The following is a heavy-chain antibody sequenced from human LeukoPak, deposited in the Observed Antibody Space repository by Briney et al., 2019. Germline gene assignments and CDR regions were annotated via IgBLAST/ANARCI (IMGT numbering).Heavy chain of an antibody. V-gene: IGHV6-1*01. CDR1: VDSVSSNTAG. J-gene: IGHJ4*02. D-gene: IGHD1-26*01. Sequence: SQTLSLTCAISVDSVSSNTAGWDWTRHSPSRGIEWLGRPYYKSKWYKYYAVSVKSRISINPDTSKNQFSLQLKSVTPEGRAVYCCVREQSGDRNFDYWGEETLVTVS. CDR2: PYYKSKWYK. CDR3: VREQSGDRNFDY.